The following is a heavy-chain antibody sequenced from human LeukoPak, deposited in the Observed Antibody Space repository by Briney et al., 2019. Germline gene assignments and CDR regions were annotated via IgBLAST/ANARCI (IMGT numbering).Heavy chain of an antibody. CDR2: ISSNGGST. Sequence: GGSLRLSCAASGFTFSSFAMHWVRQAPGKGLEYVSAISSNGGSTYYANSVKGRFTISRDNSKNTLYLQMNSLRAEDTAVYYCAKVYGSGSYYAFDYWGQGTLVTVSS. V-gene: IGHV3-64*01. D-gene: IGHD3-10*01. CDR3: AKVYGSGSYYAFDY. CDR1: GFTFSSFA. J-gene: IGHJ4*02.